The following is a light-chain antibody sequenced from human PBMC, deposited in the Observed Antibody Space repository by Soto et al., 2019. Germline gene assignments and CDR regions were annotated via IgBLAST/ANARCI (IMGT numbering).Light chain of an antibody. J-gene: IGLJ1*01. CDR2: YNN. Sequence: QPVLTQPPSASDTPGQTVSSSCSGSNSNIASNTVNWYQHLPGTAPKLLIYYNNHRPSGVPDRFSGSKSGTSASLAISGLQFEDESDYYCAAWDDTLRRYVVGTGTKVTVL. V-gene: IGLV1-44*01. CDR3: AAWDDTLRRYV. CDR1: NSNIASNT.